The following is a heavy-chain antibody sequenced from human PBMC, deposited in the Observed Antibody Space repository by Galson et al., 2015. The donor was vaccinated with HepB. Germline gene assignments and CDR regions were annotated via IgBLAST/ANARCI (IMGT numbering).Heavy chain of an antibody. CDR2: ISSSSSYI. D-gene: IGHD5-12*01. J-gene: IGHJ6*02. CDR3: ARDGYSGYDQPAGYYYYGMDV. CDR1: GFTFSRYS. Sequence: SLRLSCAASGFTFSRYSMNWVRQAPGKGLEWVSSISSSSSYIYYADSVKGRFTISRDNAKNSLYLQMNSLRAEDTAVYYCARDGYSGYDQPAGYYYYGMDVWGQGTTVTVSS. V-gene: IGHV3-21*01.